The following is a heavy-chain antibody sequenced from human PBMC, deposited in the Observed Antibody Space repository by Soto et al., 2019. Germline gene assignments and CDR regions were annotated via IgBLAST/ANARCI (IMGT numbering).Heavy chain of an antibody. CDR2: ISAYNGNT. Sequence: ASVKVSCKASGYTFTSYGISWVRQAPGQGLEWMGWISAYNGNTNYAQKLQGRVTMTTDTSTSTAYMELRSLRSDDTAVYYCAREGLPAAIRPVTAFDIWGQGTMVTVSS. V-gene: IGHV1-18*04. CDR3: AREGLPAAIRPVTAFDI. J-gene: IGHJ3*02. D-gene: IGHD2-2*02. CDR1: GYTFTSYG.